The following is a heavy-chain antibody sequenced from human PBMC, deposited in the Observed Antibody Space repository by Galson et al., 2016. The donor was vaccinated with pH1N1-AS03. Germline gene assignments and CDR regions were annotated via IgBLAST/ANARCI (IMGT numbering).Heavy chain of an antibody. Sequence: SLRLSCAASGFTFSSSWMSWVRQAPGKGLEWVANIRQDGSDKYYVDSVRGRFTISRDNAKNSLYLQMSSLRAEDTAIYYCARGAPGDHLLSPLWNWGQGTLVTVSS. V-gene: IGHV3-7*01. CDR1: GFTFSSSW. D-gene: IGHD2-2*01. CDR3: ARGAPGDHLLSPLWN. CDR2: IRQDGSDK. J-gene: IGHJ4*02.